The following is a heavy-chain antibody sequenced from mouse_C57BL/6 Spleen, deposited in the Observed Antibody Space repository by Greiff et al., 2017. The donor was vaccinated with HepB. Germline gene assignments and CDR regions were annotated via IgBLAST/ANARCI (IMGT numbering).Heavy chain of an antibody. V-gene: IGHV1-80*01. J-gene: IGHJ2*01. CDR3: ARSPYYYYGSSYFDY. CDR2: IYPGDGDT. Sequence: VQLQESGAELVKPGASVKISCKASGYAFSSYWMNWVKQRPGKGLEWIGQIYPGDGDTNYNGKFKGKATLTADKSSSTAYMQLSSLTSEDSAVYFCARSPYYYYGSSYFDYWGQGTTLTVSS. CDR1: GYAFSSYW. D-gene: IGHD1-1*01.